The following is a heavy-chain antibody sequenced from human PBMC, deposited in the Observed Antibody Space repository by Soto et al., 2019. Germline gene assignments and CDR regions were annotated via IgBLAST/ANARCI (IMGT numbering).Heavy chain of an antibody. CDR1: GYTFTSYA. J-gene: IGHJ5*02. CDR2: INAGNGNT. D-gene: IGHD2-2*01. V-gene: IGHV1-3*01. CDR3: ARDRGSSTSSRINWFDP. Sequence: ASVKVSCKASGYTFTSYAMHWVRQAPGQRLEWMGWINAGNGNTKYSQKFQGRVTITRDTSASTAYMELGSLRSEDTAVYYCARDRGSSTSSRINWFDPWGQGTLVTVSS.